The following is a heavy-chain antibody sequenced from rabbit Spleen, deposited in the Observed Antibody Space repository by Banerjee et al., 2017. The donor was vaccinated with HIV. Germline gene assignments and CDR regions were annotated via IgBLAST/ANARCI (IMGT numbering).Heavy chain of an antibody. V-gene: IGHV1S43*01. D-gene: IGHD7-1*01. CDR3: VRDQAGYAGYGPYYFNL. CDR1: GIDFSSWYY. Sequence: QQQLEESGGGLVKPGGTLTLTCKVSGIDFSSWYYMCWVRQAPGKGLEWIGYIEPIFGRTYYASWVNGRFTISSHNAQNTLYLQLNSLTAADTATYFCVRDQAGYAGYGPYYFNLWGQGTLVTVS. CDR2: IEPIFGRT. J-gene: IGHJ4*01.